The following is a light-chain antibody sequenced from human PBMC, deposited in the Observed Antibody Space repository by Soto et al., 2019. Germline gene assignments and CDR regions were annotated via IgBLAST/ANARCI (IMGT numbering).Light chain of an antibody. Sequence: QSVLTQPASVSGSPGQSITISCTGTNRDVGSYNYISWYQQHPGKVPKLLIFDVSNRPSGVSNRFSGSKSDNTASLTISGLQAEDEADYYCSSYTSSDPLVIFGGGTKLTVL. CDR3: SSYTSSDPLVI. V-gene: IGLV2-14*01. CDR1: NRDVGSYNY. J-gene: IGLJ2*01. CDR2: DVS.